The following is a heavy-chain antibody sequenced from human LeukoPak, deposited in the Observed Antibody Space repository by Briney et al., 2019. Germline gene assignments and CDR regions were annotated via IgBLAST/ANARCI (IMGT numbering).Heavy chain of an antibody. V-gene: IGHV4-59*01. CDR2: IYYSGNT. CDR3: ARVQTPSGSGSYSFDY. CDR1: GGSISNYY. Sequence: PSETLSLTCSVSGGSISNYYWTWIRQPPGKGLEWIGYIYYSGNTNYNPSLKSRVTISVDTSKNQFSLKLSSVTAADTAVYYCARVQTPSGSGSYSFDYWGQGTLVTVSS. D-gene: IGHD3-10*01. J-gene: IGHJ4*02.